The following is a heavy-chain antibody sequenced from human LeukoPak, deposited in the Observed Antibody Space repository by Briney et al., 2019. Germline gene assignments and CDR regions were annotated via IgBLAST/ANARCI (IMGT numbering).Heavy chain of an antibody. CDR2: ISAYNGNT. V-gene: IGHV1-18*01. D-gene: IGHD1-26*01. CDR3: ARERRSYPPDAFDI. Sequence: ASVKVSCKASGYTFTSYGISWVRQAPGQGGEGMGWISAYNGNTNYAQKLQGRVTMTTDTSTSTAYMELRSLRSDDTAVYYCARERRSYPPDAFDIWGQGTMVTVSS. CDR1: GYTFTSYG. J-gene: IGHJ3*02.